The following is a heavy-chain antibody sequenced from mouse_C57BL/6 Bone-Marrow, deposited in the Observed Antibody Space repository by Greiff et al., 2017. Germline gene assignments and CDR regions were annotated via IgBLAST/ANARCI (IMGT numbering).Heavy chain of an antibody. D-gene: IGHD1-1*02. CDR2: ISSGGDYI. Sequence: EVQRVESGEGLVKPGGSLKLSCAASGFTFSSYAMSWVRQTPEKRLEWVAYISSGGDYIYYAATVKGRFTISRDNARNTLYLQMSSLKSEDTAMYYCTSEGGSYAMDYWGQGTSVTVSS. J-gene: IGHJ4*01. V-gene: IGHV5-9-1*02. CDR1: GFTFSSYA. CDR3: TSEGGSYAMDY.